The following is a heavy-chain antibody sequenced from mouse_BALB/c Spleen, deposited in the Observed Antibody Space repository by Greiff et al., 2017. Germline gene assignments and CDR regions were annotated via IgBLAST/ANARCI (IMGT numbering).Heavy chain of an antibody. J-gene: IGHJ3*01. CDR2: ISSGSSTI. Sequence: EVKLMESGGGLVQPGGSRKLSCAASGFTFSSFGMHWVRQAPEKGLEWVAYISSGSSTIYYADTVKGRFTISRDNPKNTLFLQMTSLRSEDTAMYYCARLRYDYDGFAYWGQGTLVTVSA. CDR3: ARLRYDYDGFAY. CDR1: GFTFSSFG. D-gene: IGHD2-4*01. V-gene: IGHV5-17*02.